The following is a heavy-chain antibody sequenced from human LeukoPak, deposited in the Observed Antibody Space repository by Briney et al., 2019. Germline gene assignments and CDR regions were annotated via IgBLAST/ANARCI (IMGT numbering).Heavy chain of an antibody. CDR1: GYTFTSYW. D-gene: IGHD3-10*01. V-gene: IGHV5-51*01. Sequence: GESLKISCKGSGYTFTSYWIGWVRQMPGKGLEWMGLIYPGDSDTRYSPSFQGQDTISADKSISTAYLQWSSLKASDTAMYYCARPPDVGAYGAFDIWGQGTMVTVSS. CDR3: ARPPDVGAYGAFDI. CDR2: IYPGDSDT. J-gene: IGHJ3*02.